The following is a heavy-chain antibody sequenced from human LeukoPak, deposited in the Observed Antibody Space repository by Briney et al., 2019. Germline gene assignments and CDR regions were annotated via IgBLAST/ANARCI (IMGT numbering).Heavy chain of an antibody. J-gene: IGHJ1*01. V-gene: IGHV4-34*01. CDR2: INHSGST. CDR3: ARTRYCSGGSCPQYFQH. CDR1: GGSFSGYY. Sequence: SETLSLTCAVYGGSFSGYYWSLIRQPPGKGLEWIGEINHSGSTNYNPSLKSRVTISVDTSKNQFSLKLSSVTAADTAVYYCARTRYCSGGSCPQYFQHWGQGTLVTVSS. D-gene: IGHD2-15*01.